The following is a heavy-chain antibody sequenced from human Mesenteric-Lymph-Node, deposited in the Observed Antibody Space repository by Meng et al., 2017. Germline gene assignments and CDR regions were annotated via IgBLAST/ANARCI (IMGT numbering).Heavy chain of an antibody. CDR2: ISAYNGNT. D-gene: IGHD5-18*01. CDR3: ASHSYGYVFAFDI. V-gene: IGHV1-18*01. Sequence: ASVKVSCKASGYTFTSYGISWVRQAPGQGLEWMGWISAYNGNTNYAQKLQGRVTMTTDTSTSTAYMELSRLRSDDTAVYYCASHSYGYVFAFDIWGQGTMVTVSS. J-gene: IGHJ3*02. CDR1: GYTFTSYG.